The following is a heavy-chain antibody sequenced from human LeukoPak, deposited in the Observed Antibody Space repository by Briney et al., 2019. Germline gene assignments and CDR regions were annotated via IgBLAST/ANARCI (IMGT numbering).Heavy chain of an antibody. Sequence: GESLKISCKGFGYSFTGYWIGWVRQMPGKGLKRMGIIYPGDSDTRYSPSFQGQVTISADKSISTAYLQWSSLQASDTAMYYCARLLGGGPAATPFDYWGQGTLVTVSS. CDR3: ARLLGGGPAATPFDY. D-gene: IGHD2-2*01. CDR2: IYPGDSDT. J-gene: IGHJ4*02. CDR1: GYSFTGYW. V-gene: IGHV5-51*01.